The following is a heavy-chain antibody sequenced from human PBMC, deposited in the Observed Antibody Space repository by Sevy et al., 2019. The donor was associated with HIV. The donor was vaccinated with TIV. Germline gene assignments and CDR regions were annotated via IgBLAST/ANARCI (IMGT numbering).Heavy chain of an antibody. CDR2: ISSSSSYT. V-gene: IGHV3-11*06. CDR3: ARGGHDYGDYATDY. D-gene: IGHD4-17*01. CDR1: GFTFSDYY. J-gene: IGHJ4*02. Sequence: GGSLRLSCAASGFTFSDYYMSWIRQAPGKGLEWVSYISSSSSYTNYADSVKGRFTISRDNAKNSLYLQMNSLRAEDTAVYYCARGGHDYGDYATDYWGQGTLLTVSS.